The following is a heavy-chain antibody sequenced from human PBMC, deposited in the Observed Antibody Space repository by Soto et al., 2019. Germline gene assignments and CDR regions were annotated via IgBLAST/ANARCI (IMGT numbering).Heavy chain of an antibody. Sequence: SETLSLTCTVSGGSISSYYWSWIRQPPGKGLEWIGYIYYSGNTNYNPSLKSRVTISVDTSKNQFSLKLSSVTAEDTAVYYCAKGSNWFGPWGLGTLVTVSS. V-gene: IGHV4-59*12. CDR3: AKGSNWFGP. J-gene: IGHJ5*02. CDR2: IYYSGNT. D-gene: IGHD3-10*01. CDR1: GGSISSYY.